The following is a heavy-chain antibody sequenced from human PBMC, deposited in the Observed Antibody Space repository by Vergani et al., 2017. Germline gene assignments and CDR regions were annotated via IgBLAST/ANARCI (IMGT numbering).Heavy chain of an antibody. D-gene: IGHD6-19*01. CDR2: INPSGGST. Sequence: QVQLVQSGAEVKKPGASVKVSCKASGYTFTSYYMHWVRQAPGQGLEWMGIINPSGGSTSYAQKFQGRVTMTRDTSTSTVYMELSSLRPEDTAVYYCASDTHSGQRADRWGQGILVTVTS. CDR3: ASDTHSGQRADR. J-gene: IGHJ5*02. V-gene: IGHV1-46*01. CDR1: GYTFTSYY.